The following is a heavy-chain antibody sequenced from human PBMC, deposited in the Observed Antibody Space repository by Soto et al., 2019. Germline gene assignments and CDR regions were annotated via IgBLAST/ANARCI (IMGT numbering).Heavy chain of an antibody. CDR1: GFTFSSYS. Sequence: GSLRLSCAASGFTFSSYSMNWVRQAPGKGLEWVSSISSSSSYIYYADSVKGRFTISRDISKNTLFLQMNSLRAEDAAVYYCANSLNTATSFDYWGQGTLVTVSS. D-gene: IGHD4-17*01. CDR3: ANSLNTATSFDY. J-gene: IGHJ4*02. V-gene: IGHV3-21*04. CDR2: ISSSSSYI.